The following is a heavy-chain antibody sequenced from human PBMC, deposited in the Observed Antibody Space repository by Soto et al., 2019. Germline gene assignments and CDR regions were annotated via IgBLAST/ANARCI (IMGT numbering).Heavy chain of an antibody. D-gene: IGHD6-19*01. CDR2: TGISGRTT. V-gene: IGHV3-23*01. CDR3: AKGYEVSPPVASGWYSNYFYGVDV. J-gene: IGHJ6*02. CDR1: GFSVNTYA. Sequence: EVQLLDSGGGLVQPGESLRLSCAASGFSVNTYAMSWVRQAPGKGLEWVSTTGISGRTTYYADSVKGRFTVSRDDSKNTLDLQMSSLRAEDTAVYYCAKGYEVSPPVASGWYSNYFYGVDVWGRGTTVTVSS.